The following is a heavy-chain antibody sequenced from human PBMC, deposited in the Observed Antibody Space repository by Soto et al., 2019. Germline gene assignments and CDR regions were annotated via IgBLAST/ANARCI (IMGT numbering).Heavy chain of an antibody. CDR1: GGSISSYY. D-gene: IGHD5-12*01. V-gene: IGHV4-59*08. CDR3: ARQRYGGYESPDY. CDR2: IYYSGST. J-gene: IGHJ4*02. Sequence: PSETLSLTCTVSGGSISSYYWSWIRQPPGKGLEWIGYIYYSGSTNYNPSLKSRVTISVDTSKNQFSLKLSSVTAADTAVYYCARQRYGGYESPDYWGQGTLVTVSS.